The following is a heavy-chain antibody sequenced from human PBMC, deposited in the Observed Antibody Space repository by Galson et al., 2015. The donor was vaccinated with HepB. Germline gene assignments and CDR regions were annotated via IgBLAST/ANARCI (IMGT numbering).Heavy chain of an antibody. CDR1: GGTFSSYA. Sequence: SVKVSCKASGGTFSSYAISWVRQAPGQGLEWMGGIIPIFGTANYAQKFQGRVTITADESTSTAYMELSSLRSEDTAVYYCASSIAVANPNYYYYMDVWGKGTTVTVSS. CDR2: IIPIFGTA. D-gene: IGHD6-19*01. CDR3: ASSIAVANPNYYYYMDV. J-gene: IGHJ6*03. V-gene: IGHV1-69*13.